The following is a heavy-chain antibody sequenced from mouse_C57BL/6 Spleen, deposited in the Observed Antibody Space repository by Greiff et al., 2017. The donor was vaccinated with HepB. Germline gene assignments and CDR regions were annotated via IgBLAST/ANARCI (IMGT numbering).Heavy chain of an antibody. Sequence: EVKLMESGPGLVKPSQSLSLTCSVTGYSITSGYYWNWIRQFPGNKLEWMGYISYDGSNNYNPSLKNRISITRDTSKNQFFLKLNSVTTEDTATYYCAREGPYYGRYFDVWGTGTTVTVSS. CDR2: ISYDGSN. J-gene: IGHJ1*03. CDR1: GYSITSGYY. CDR3: AREGPYYGRYFDV. V-gene: IGHV3-6*01. D-gene: IGHD2-10*01.